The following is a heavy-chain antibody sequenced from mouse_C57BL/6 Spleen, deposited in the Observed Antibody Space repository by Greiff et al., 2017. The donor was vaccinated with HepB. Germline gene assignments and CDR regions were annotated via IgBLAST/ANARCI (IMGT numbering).Heavy chain of an antibody. D-gene: IGHD1-1*01. Sequence: VQLQQPGAELVMPGASVKLSCKASGYTFTSYWMHWVKQRPGQGLEWIGEIDPSDSYTNYNQKFKGKSTLTVDKSSSTADMQLSSLTSEDSAVYYCARRDYYGSSTYYYAMDYWGQGTSVTVSS. CDR2: IDPSDSYT. CDR1: GYTFTSYW. J-gene: IGHJ4*01. V-gene: IGHV1-69*01. CDR3: ARRDYYGSSTYYYAMDY.